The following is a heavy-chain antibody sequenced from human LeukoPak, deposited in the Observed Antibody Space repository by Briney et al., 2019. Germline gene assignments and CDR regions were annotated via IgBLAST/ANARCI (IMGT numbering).Heavy chain of an antibody. CDR2: ISYSGST. V-gene: IGHV4-39*01. J-gene: IGHJ3*02. CDR1: GGSISSSSYY. Sequence: SETLSLTCTVSGGSISSSSYYWGWIRQPPGKGPEWIGSISYSGSTYYNPSLKSRVTISVDTSKNQFSLKLSSVTAADTAVYYCARHTRTYYYDSSDYYSGAFDIWGQGTMVTVSS. D-gene: IGHD3-22*01. CDR3: ARHTRTYYYDSSDYYSGAFDI.